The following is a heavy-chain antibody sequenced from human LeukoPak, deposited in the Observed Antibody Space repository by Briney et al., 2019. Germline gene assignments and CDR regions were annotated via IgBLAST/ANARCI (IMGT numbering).Heavy chain of an antibody. CDR1: GFTFSNFW. CDR2: IYGDGSFT. Sequence: GGSLRLSCADSGFTFSNFWMHWVRQAPGKGLVWVALIYGDGSFTRYADSVKGRFTISRDNAKNTLYLQMNSLRAEDTAVYYCARDAVDTANAVWGQGTTVTVSS. V-gene: IGHV3-74*01. D-gene: IGHD5-18*01. J-gene: IGHJ6*02. CDR3: ARDAVDTANAV.